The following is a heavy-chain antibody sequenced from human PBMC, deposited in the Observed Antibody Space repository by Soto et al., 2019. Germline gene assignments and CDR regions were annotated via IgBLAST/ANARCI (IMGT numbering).Heavy chain of an antibody. CDR2: IYYSGST. J-gene: IGHJ5*02. CDR1: GGYISSGGYY. D-gene: IGHD2-15*01. CDR3: ARAAVVVSNWFDP. V-gene: IGHV4-31*03. Sequence: SETLPLTFTVSGGYISSGGYYWSWIRQHPGKGLEWIGYIYYSGSTYYNPSLKSRVTISVDTSKNQFSLKLSSVTAADTAVYYCARAAVVVSNWFDPWGQGTLVTVSS.